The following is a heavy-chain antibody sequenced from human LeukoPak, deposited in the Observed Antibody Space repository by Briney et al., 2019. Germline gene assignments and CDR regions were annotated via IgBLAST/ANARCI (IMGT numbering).Heavy chain of an antibody. CDR2: INHSGST. D-gene: IGHD3-16*02. Sequence: SETLSLTCAVYGGSFSGYYWSWIRQPPGKGLEWIGEINHSGSTNYNPSLKSRVTISVDTSKNQFSLKLSSVTAADTAVYYCARLPHYDYVWGSYRYGYYFDYWGQGTLVTVSS. CDR1: GGSFSGYY. CDR3: ARLPHYDYVWGSYRYGYYFDY. V-gene: IGHV4-34*01. J-gene: IGHJ4*02.